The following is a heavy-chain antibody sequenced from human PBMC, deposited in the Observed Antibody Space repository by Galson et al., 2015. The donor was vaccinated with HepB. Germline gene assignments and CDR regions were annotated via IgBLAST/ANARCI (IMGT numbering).Heavy chain of an antibody. CDR2: ISYDGSNK. CDR1: GFTFSSYA. D-gene: IGHD2-2*01. J-gene: IGHJ4*02. V-gene: IGHV3-30-3*01. Sequence: SLRLSCAASGFTFSSYAMHWVRQAPGKGLEWVAVISYDGSNKYYADSVKGRFTISRDNSKNTLYLQMNSLRAEDTAVYYCARAKGIYCISTSCYFGYWGQGTLVTVSS. CDR3: ARAKGIYCISTSCYFGY.